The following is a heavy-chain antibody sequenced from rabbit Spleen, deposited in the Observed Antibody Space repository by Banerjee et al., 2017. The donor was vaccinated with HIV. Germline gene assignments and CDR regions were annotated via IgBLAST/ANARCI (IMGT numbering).Heavy chain of an antibody. D-gene: IGHD1-1*01. J-gene: IGHJ4*01. Sequence: QLVESGGGLVQPGGSLKLSCKASGFTLSTYYMNWVRQAPGKGLEWIGYIEPVFGITYYASWVNGRFTISSHNAQNTLYLQLNSLTAADTATYFCARGYANSSSGLPTYYFNLWGPGTLVTVS. CDR3: ARGYANSSSGLPTYYFNL. V-gene: IGHV1S7*01. CDR1: GFTLSTYY. CDR2: IEPVFGIT.